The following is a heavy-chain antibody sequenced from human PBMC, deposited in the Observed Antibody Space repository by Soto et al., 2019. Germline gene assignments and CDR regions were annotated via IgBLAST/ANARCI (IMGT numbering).Heavy chain of an antibody. J-gene: IGHJ6*02. V-gene: IGHV3-7*01. Sequence: EVQLVESGGGLVQPGGSLRLSCAASGFTFSSYWMSWVRQAPGKGLEWVANIKQDGSEKYYVDSVKGRFTISRDNAKNSMYLQMNSPRAEDTAVYYCAREVADFGVVNNYYYDGMDVWGQGTTVTVSS. CDR1: GFTFSSYW. CDR2: IKQDGSEK. D-gene: IGHD3-3*01. CDR3: AREVADFGVVNNYYYDGMDV.